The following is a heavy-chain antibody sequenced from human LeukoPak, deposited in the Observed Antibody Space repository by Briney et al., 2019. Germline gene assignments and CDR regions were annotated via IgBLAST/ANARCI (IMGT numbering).Heavy chain of an antibody. CDR1: GGSVSSYY. J-gene: IGHJ4*02. D-gene: IGHD1-14*01. Sequence: PSETLSLICSVSGGSVSSYYWSWIRQSPGKGLEWIGYIHNSGRTNYNPSLKSRVTGFVDTSKNQVSLRLSSVTAAVTAVYYCARHGTISSESYFDYWGQGALVTVSS. CDR3: ARHGTISSESYFDY. V-gene: IGHV4-59*08. CDR2: IHNSGRT.